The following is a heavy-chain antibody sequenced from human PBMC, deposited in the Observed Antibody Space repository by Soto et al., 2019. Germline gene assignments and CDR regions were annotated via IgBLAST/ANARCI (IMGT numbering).Heavy chain of an antibody. CDR1: GYTFSGYY. CDR3: ARSLTEGYCTITGCYTRPLYGMDV. Sequence: ASVKVSCKASGYTFSGYYIHWLRQAPGQGLEWMGWINPNSGGTNYAQKFQGRVTVTRDTPTSTAYMELSRLTSDDTAVYYCARSLTEGYCTITGCYTRPLYGMDVWGQGTTVTVPS. CDR2: INPNSGGT. J-gene: IGHJ6*02. D-gene: IGHD2-2*02. V-gene: IGHV1-2*02.